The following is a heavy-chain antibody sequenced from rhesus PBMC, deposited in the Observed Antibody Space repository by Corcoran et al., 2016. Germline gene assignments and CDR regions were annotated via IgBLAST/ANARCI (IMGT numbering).Heavy chain of an antibody. CDR3: ARHGGGSWPPYFDY. CDR2: ISGSSGRT. CDR1: GGSISSSNW. D-gene: IGHD6-25*01. V-gene: IGHV4-65*01. J-gene: IGHJ4*01. Sequence: QVQLQESGPGLVKPSETLSLTCAVSGGSISSSNWWSWIRQPPGKGLEWIGYISGSSGRTYYNPSLKSRVTISTDTSKNQFSLKLSSVTAADTAVYYCARHGGGSWPPYFDYWGQGVLVTVSS.